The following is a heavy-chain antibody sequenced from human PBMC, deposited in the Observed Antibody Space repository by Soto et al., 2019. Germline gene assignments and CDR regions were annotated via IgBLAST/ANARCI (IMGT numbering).Heavy chain of an antibody. CDR2: INHSGST. CDR1: GGSFSGYY. J-gene: IGHJ6*02. Sequence: NPSETLSLTCAVYGGSFSGYYWSWIRQPPGKGLEWIGEINHSGSTNYNPSLKSRVTISVDTSKNQFSLKLSSVTAADTAVYYCARSLLRYGMDVWGQGTTVTVSS. CDR3: ARSLLRYGMDV. V-gene: IGHV4-34*01.